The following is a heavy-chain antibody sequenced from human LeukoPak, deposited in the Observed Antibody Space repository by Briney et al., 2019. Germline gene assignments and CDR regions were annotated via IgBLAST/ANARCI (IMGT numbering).Heavy chain of an antibody. CDR2: ISSDGGTT. J-gene: IGHJ4*02. Sequence: GGSLRLSCAASGFTFSSYSMHWVRQAPGKGLEYVLAISSDGGTTYHANSVKGRFTISRDNSNNTLYLQMGSLRVEDMAVYYCARIGAMNTLDYWGQGTLATVSS. V-gene: IGHV3-64*01. CDR3: ARIGAMNTLDY. CDR1: GFTFSSYS. D-gene: IGHD2-2*02.